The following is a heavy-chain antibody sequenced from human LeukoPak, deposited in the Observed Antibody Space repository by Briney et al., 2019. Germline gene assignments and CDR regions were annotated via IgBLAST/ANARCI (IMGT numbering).Heavy chain of an antibody. CDR3: ARIAAASAPAFDI. D-gene: IGHD6-13*01. CDR2: IYYSGST. V-gene: IGHV4-59*01. CDR1: GGSISSYY. J-gene: IGHJ3*02. Sequence: SETLSLTCTVSGGSISSYYWSWIRQPPGKGLKWIGYIYYSGSTNYNPSLKSRVTISVDTSKNQFSLKLSSVTAADTAVYYCARIAAASAPAFDIWGQGTMVTVSS.